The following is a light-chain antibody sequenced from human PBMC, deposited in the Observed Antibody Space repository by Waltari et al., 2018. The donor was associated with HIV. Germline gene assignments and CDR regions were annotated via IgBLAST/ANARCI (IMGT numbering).Light chain of an antibody. V-gene: IGKV4-1*01. CDR1: QSVSDSSKNKNC. CDR3: QQYYSSLPT. Sequence: DIVLTQSLYSLVVSLGERSTINCKARQSVSDSSKNKNCLGWYQQKPGQPPTLIIYWASTRESGVPDRFSGSGSGTDFNLTISSLQAEDVAVYYCQQYYSSLPTFGQGTKVESK. CDR2: WAS. J-gene: IGKJ1*01.